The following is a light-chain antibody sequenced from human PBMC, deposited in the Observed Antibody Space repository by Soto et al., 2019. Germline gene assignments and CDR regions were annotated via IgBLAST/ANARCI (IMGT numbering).Light chain of an antibody. Sequence: EIVMTQSPATLPVSPGERATLSCRASQSVNSDLAWYQQKPGQAPRLLIYDASTRATGIPARFSGGGSGTEFTLSISSLQSEDFAVYYCHQYNNWPPITFGQGTRLEIK. CDR3: HQYNNWPPIT. V-gene: IGKV3-15*01. J-gene: IGKJ5*01. CDR1: QSVNSD. CDR2: DAS.